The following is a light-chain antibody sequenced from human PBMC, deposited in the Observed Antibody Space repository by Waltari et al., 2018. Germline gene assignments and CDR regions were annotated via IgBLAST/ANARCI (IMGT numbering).Light chain of an antibody. Sequence: DIQMTQSPSSLSASVGDTVTITCRASQSISSWLAWYQQKPGEAPKLLIYKASGLQSGVPSRFSGSGAGTDFTLTISSLQPEDFATYYCLQYSSSPHSFGQGTKVEIK. J-gene: IGKJ2*03. CDR2: KAS. CDR3: LQYSSSPHS. V-gene: IGKV1-12*01. CDR1: QSISSW.